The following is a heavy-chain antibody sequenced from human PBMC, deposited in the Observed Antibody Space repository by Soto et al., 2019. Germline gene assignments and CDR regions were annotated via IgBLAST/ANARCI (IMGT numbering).Heavy chain of an antibody. V-gene: IGHV4-61*01. CDR3: ASPPVQRERDYHSGYGMGGMDV. J-gene: IGHJ6*02. Sequence: PSETLSVTCTDSGGSVSSDSYYWSWIRQPPGKGLEWIVYIYYSGSTNYNPSLKSRVTISVDTSKNQFSLKLSSVTAADTAVYYCASPPVQRERDYHSGYGMGGMDVWHQGSTVMLSS. CDR2: IYYSGST. D-gene: IGHD5-12*01. CDR1: GGSVSSDSYY.